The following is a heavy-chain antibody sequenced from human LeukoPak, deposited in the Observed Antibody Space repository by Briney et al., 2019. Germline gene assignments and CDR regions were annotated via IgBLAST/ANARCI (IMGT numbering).Heavy chain of an antibody. D-gene: IGHD1-14*01. V-gene: IGHV1-8*01. CDR1: GYTFTSYD. CDR3: AGPRGRRTNRDYMDV. J-gene: IGHJ6*03. Sequence: ASVKVSCKASGYTFTSYDINWVRQATGQGLDWMGWMNPTSGNTGYAQKFQGRVTTTRNTSITTAYMDLSRLRSEDTAVYYCAGPRGRRTNRDYMDVWGKGTTVTISS. CDR2: MNPTSGNT.